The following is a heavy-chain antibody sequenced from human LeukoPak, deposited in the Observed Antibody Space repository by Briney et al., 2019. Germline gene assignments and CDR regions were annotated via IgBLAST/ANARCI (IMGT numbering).Heavy chain of an antibody. CDR1: GGSISSSSYY. Sequence: SETLSLTCTVSGGSISSSSYYWGWIRQPPGKGLEWIGSIYYSGSTYYNPSLKSRVTISVDTSKNQFSLKLRSVTAADTAVYYCARGGDYVWYFDYWGQGTLVTVSS. CDR3: ARGGDYVWYFDY. CDR2: IYYSGST. J-gene: IGHJ4*02. D-gene: IGHD4-17*01. V-gene: IGHV4-39*07.